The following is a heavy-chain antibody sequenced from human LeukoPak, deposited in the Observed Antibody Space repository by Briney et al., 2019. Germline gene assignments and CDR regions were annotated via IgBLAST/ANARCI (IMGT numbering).Heavy chain of an antibody. CDR2: IIPIFATA. D-gene: IGHD6-6*01. CDR1: GGTFSSYA. V-gene: IGHV1-69*13. J-gene: IGHJ4*02. CDR3: ARDFGYSSSTYFDY. Sequence: SVKVSCKASGGTFSSYAISWVRQAPGQGLEWMGGIIPIFATANYAQKFQGRVTITADESTSTAYMELSSLRSEDTAVYYCARDFGYSSSTYFDYWGQGTLDTVSS.